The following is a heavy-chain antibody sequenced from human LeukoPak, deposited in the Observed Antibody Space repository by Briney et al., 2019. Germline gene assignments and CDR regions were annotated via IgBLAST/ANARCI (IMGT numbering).Heavy chain of an antibody. CDR2: IIPIFGTA. Sequence: SVKVSCKASGGTFSSYVISWVRQAPGQGLEWMGGIIPIFGTANYAQKFQGRVTITAGKSTSTAYMELSSLRSEDTAVYYCARILGPDWFDPWGQGTLVTVSS. J-gene: IGHJ5*02. D-gene: IGHD7-27*01. CDR3: ARILGPDWFDP. V-gene: IGHV1-69*06. CDR1: GGTFSSYV.